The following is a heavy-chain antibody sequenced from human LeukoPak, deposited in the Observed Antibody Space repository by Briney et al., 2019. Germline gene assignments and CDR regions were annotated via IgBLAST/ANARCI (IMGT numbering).Heavy chain of an antibody. CDR2: VIPMLDVT. D-gene: IGHD4-17*01. CDR1: GGTFSSYI. J-gene: IGHJ4*02. Sequence: SVKVSCKASGGTFSSYIINWLRQAPGQGLDWMGRVIPMLDVTSYAEQFQGRVTIVADKSTRTVSMELSSLRSDDTALYYCARSFITTVMTGAHYDDWGQGTLVTVSS. CDR3: ARSFITTVMTGAHYDD. V-gene: IGHV1-69*02.